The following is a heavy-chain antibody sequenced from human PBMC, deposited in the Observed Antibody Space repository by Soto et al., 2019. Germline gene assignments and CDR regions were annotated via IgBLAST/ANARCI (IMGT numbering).Heavy chain of an antibody. Sequence: ASVKVSCKASGYTFTGYYMHWVRQAPGQGLEWMGWINPNSGGTNYAQKFQGWVTMTRDTSISTAYIELSRLRSDDTAVYYCAREITGTTSVYYGMDVWGQGTTVTVSS. J-gene: IGHJ6*02. CDR2: INPNSGGT. D-gene: IGHD1-7*01. CDR3: AREITGTTSVYYGMDV. V-gene: IGHV1-2*04. CDR1: GYTFTGYY.